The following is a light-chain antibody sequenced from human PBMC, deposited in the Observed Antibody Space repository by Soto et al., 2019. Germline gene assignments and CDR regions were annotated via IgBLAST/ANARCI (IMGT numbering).Light chain of an antibody. V-gene: IGKV3-20*01. CDR1: QSVSSSY. CDR3: QQYDSSPWT. J-gene: IGKJ1*01. CDR2: DTS. Sequence: IALTQSPGTLSLSPGERPTLSCRASQSVSSSYLAWYQQTPGQAPRLLVYDTSYRATGVPDRFSGSGSGTDFTLTISRLEPEDSAVYYCQQYDSSPWTFGQGTKVDIK.